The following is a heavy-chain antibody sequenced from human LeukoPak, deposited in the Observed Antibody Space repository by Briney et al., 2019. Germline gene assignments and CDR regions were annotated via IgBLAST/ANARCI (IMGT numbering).Heavy chain of an antibody. CDR2: ISGSGGST. D-gene: IGHD2-15*01. CDR1: GLTFSSYA. Sequence: GGPLRLSCAASGLTFSSYAMSWVRQAPGKGLEWVSAISGSGGSTYYADSVKGRFTISRDNSKNTLYLQMNSLRAEDTAVYYCAKDRRYCSGGSCFTNWFDPWGQGTLVTVSS. J-gene: IGHJ5*02. V-gene: IGHV3-23*01. CDR3: AKDRRYCSGGSCFTNWFDP.